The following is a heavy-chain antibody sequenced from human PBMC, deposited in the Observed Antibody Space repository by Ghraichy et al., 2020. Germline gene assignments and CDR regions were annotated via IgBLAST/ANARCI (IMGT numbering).Heavy chain of an antibody. CDR2: IYYTGSA. CDR1: GGSISRRSYY. V-gene: IGHV4-39*01. J-gene: IGHJ5*02. CDR3: AGHWPPSHYYDSSGSHGWFDP. D-gene: IGHD3-22*01. Sequence: SQTLSLTCSVSGGSISRRSYYWAWIRQSPGKGLDWIGSIYYTGSAHYNPSLESRVTISIDTSKNQFSLEMTSVTAADTALYYCAGHWPPSHYYDSSGSHGWFDPWGQGTLVAVSS.